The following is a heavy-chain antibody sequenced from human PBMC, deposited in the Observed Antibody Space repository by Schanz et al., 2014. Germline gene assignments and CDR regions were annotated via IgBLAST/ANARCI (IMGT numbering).Heavy chain of an antibody. CDR2: ISRDGTTS. D-gene: IGHD7-27*01. V-gene: IGHV3-11*01. J-gene: IGHJ3*02. CDR3: ARENLNWEAFDI. CDR1: GFIFNDYY. Sequence: MQVVESGGGSVQPGGSLRLSCAASGFIFNDYYMNWIRQAPGKGLEWLSYISRDGTTSYYADSVKGRFTISRDNAKNSLYLEMTSLRGEDTAVYYCARENLNWEAFDIWGQGTVVTVSS.